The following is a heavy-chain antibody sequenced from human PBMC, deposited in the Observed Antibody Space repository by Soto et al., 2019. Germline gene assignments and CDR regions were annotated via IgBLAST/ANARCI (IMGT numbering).Heavy chain of an antibody. CDR1: GYTLTELS. CDR2: FDPEDGET. D-gene: IGHD6-13*01. J-gene: IGHJ3*02. V-gene: IGHV1-24*01. CDR3: ASTSSSWYKMPYDACDI. Sequence: ASVKVSCKVSGYTLTELSMHWVRQAPGKGLEWMGGFDPEDGETIYAQKFQGRVTMTEDTSTDTAYMELSSLRSEDTAVYYCASTSSSWYKMPYDACDIWGQRTMVTVS.